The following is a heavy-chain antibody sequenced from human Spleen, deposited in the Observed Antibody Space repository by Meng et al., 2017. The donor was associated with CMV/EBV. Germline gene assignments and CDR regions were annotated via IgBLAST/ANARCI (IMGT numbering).Heavy chain of an antibody. CDR3: AGGYYDFWSGYPYYGMDV. Sequence: SVKVSCKASGGTFSSYAISWVRQAPGQGLEWMGGIIPIFGTANYAQKFQGRVTITTDESTSTAYMELSSLRAEDTAVYYCAGGYYDFWSGYPYYGMDVWGQGTTVTVSS. CDR2: IIPIFGTA. CDR1: GGTFSSYA. J-gene: IGHJ6*02. D-gene: IGHD3-3*01. V-gene: IGHV1-69*05.